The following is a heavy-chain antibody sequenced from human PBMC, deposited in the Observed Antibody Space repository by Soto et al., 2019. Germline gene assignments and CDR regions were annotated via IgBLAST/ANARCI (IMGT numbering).Heavy chain of an antibody. J-gene: IGHJ4*02. CDR1: GFTFSSYG. CDR2: ISYDGSNK. D-gene: IGHD2-15*01. CDR3: AKDLLPVRGSFDY. V-gene: IGHV3-30*18. Sequence: GGSLRLSCAASGFTFSSYGMHWVRRAPGKGLEWVAVISYDGSNKYYADSVKGRFTISRDNSKNTLYLQMNSLRAEDTAVYYCAKDLLPVRGSFDYWGQGTLVTVSS.